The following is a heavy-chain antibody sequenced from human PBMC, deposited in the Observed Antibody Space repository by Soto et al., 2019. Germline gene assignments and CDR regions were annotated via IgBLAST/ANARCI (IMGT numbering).Heavy chain of an antibody. J-gene: IGHJ5*02. CDR3: ALSSIVINSFAGWFDP. CDR2: INPSGGST. D-gene: IGHD3-16*02. V-gene: IGHV1-46*01. Sequence: QVQLVQSGAEVKKPGASVKVSCKASGYTFTSYYMHWVRQAPGQGLEWMGIINPSGGSTSYAQKFQGRVTMTRDTSTSTGYMELSSLRSEDTAVYYCALSSIVINSFAGWFDPWGQGTLVTVSS. CDR1: GYTFTSYY.